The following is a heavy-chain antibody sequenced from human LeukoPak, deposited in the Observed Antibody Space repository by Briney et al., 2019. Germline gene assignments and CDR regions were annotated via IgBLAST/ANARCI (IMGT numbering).Heavy chain of an antibody. CDR3: ARLVNHNGYSYGTYYFDY. CDR1: GGSISSSSYY. J-gene: IGHJ4*02. D-gene: IGHD5-18*01. Sequence: PSETLSLTCTVSGGSISSSSYYWGWIRQPPGKGLEWIGSIYYSGSTYYNPSLKSRVTISVDTSKNQFSLKLSSVTAADTAVYYCARLVNHNGYSYGTYYFDYWGQGTLVTVSS. V-gene: IGHV4-39*07. CDR2: IYYSGST.